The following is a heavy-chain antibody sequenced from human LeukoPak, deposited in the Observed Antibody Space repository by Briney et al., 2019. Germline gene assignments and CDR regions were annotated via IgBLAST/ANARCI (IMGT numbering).Heavy chain of an antibody. J-gene: IGHJ3*02. V-gene: IGHV4-39*01. CDR2: IYYSGST. Sequence: PSETLSLTCTVSGGSISSSSYYWGWIRQPPGKGLEWIGSIYYSGSTYYNPSLKSRVTISVDTSKNQFSLKLSSVTAADTAVYYCARHYSGYDTGAFDIWGQGTMVTVSS. CDR3: ARHYSGYDTGAFDI. CDR1: GGSISSSSYY. D-gene: IGHD5-12*01.